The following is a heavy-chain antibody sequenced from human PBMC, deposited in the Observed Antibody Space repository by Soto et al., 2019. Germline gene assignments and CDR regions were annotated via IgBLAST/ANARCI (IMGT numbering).Heavy chain of an antibody. J-gene: IGHJ4*02. CDR1: GGSFSGYY. V-gene: IGHV4-34*01. CDR3: ARGRSKVY. Sequence: QVQLQQWGAGLLKPSETLSLTCAVYGGSFSGYYWSWIRQPPGKGLEWIGEINHSGSTNYNPSLKSRGTRSVGRSKHQFSLKLSSLTAADTAVYYCARGRSKVYWGQGTHVTASS. CDR2: INHSGST.